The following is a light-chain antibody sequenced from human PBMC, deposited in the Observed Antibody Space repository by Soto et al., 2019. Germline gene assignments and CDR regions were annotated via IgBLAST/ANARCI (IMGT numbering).Light chain of an antibody. J-gene: IGKJ4*01. CDR1: QSVNSIY. Sequence: EIVLTQSPGTLSLSPGERATLSCRASQSVNSIYLAWYQQKPGQAPRLLIYGASSRATGIPDRFSGSGSGTDFTLTISSLQSEDFATYFCQQYESYSPLTFGGGTKVDIK. V-gene: IGKV3-20*01. CDR3: QQYESYSPLT. CDR2: GAS.